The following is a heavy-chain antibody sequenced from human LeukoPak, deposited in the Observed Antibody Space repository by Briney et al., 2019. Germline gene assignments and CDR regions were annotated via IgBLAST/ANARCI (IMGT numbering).Heavy chain of an antibody. CDR2: VDAAGRDT. CDR3: AKGYNYYFDY. Sequence: GGSLRLSCAASGFTCRTYAMGWVRQPPGKGLEWVSVVDAAGRDTYYADSVKGRFTIFRDNSKSTVYLQMDSLRAEDSALYYCAKGYNYYFDYWGQGTLVTVSS. V-gene: IGHV3-23*01. J-gene: IGHJ4*02. D-gene: IGHD1-20*01. CDR1: GFTCRTYA.